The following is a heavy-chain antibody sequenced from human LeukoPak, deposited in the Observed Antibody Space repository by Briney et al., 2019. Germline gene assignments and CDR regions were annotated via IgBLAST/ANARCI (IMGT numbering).Heavy chain of an antibody. CDR1: GFTFSSYD. V-gene: IGHV3-13*01. Sequence: GGSLRLSCAASGFTFSSYDMHWVRQATGKGLEWVSAIGTAGDTYYPGSVKGRFNISRENAKNSLYLQMNSLSAGDTAVYYCAREGSGTTLDAFDIWGQGTMVTVSS. CDR3: AREGSGTTLDAFDI. J-gene: IGHJ3*02. D-gene: IGHD3-10*01. CDR2: IGTAGDT.